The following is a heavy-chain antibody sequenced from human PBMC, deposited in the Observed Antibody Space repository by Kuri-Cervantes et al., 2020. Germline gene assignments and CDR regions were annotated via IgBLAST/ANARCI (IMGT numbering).Heavy chain of an antibody. D-gene: IGHD1-26*01. V-gene: IGHV6-1*01. CDR1: GDSVSSNSAA. CDR3: ARQGGSQYYFDY. J-gene: IGHJ4*02. CDR2: TYYRSKWYN. Sequence: SETLSLTCAISGDSVSSNSAAWNWIRQSPSRGLEWLGRTYYRSKWYNDYAVSVKSRITINPDTSKNQFSLQLNSVTAADTAVYYCARQGGSQYYFDYWGQGTLVTVSS.